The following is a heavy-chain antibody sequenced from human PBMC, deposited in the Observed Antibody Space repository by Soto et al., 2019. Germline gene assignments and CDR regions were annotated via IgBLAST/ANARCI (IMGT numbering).Heavy chain of an antibody. CDR3: LTAPVVWTY. CDR2: IYSGGTT. Sequence: PGGSLRLSCAASGFTVNNNHMSWVRQAPGKGLEWVSIIYSGGTTYYADSVKGRFTISRDNSKNTLYLQMNSLRAEDTAVYYCLTAPVVWTYWGQGTLVTLL. D-gene: IGHD1-1*01. CDR1: GFTVNNNH. J-gene: IGHJ4*02. V-gene: IGHV3-53*01.